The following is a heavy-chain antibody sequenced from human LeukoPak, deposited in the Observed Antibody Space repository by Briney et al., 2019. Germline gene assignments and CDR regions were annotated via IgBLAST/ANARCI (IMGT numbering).Heavy chain of an antibody. CDR3: AREGGYSSGRYLDY. J-gene: IGHJ4*02. CDR1: GGTFSSYA. CDR2: IIPIFGTA. D-gene: IGHD6-19*01. Sequence: GASVKVSCKASGGTFSSYAISWVRQAPGQGLEWMGGIIPIFGTANYAQKFQGRVTITADKSTSTAYMEPSSLRSEDTAVYYCAREGGYSSGRYLDYRGQGTLVTVSS. V-gene: IGHV1-69*06.